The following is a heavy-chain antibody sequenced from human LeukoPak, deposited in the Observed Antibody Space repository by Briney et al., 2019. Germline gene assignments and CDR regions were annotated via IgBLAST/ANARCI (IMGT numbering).Heavy chain of an antibody. V-gene: IGHV4-34*01. CDR2: INHSGST. CDR3: VGSGTPYYFDY. CDR1: GGSFSGYY. D-gene: IGHD1-1*01. J-gene: IGHJ4*02. Sequence: SETLSLTCAVYGGSFSGYYWSWIRQPPGKGLEWIGEINHSGSTNYNPSLKSRVTISVDTSKNQFSLKLSSVTAADTAVYYCVGSGTPYYFDYWGQGTLVTVSS.